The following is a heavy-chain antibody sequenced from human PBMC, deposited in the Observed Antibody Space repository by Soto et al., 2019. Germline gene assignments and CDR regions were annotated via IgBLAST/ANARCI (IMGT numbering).Heavy chain of an antibody. Sequence: QVQLVQSGAEVKKPGSSVKVSCKASGGTFSSYTISWVRQAPGQGLEWMGRIIPILGIANYAQKFQGRVTITADKSTSTAYMELSSLRSEDMAVYYCARDSPPYCSSTSCPNQRVGFDYWGQGTLVTVSS. D-gene: IGHD2-2*01. CDR2: IIPILGIA. V-gene: IGHV1-69*08. CDR3: ARDSPPYCSSTSCPNQRVGFDY. J-gene: IGHJ4*02. CDR1: GGTFSSYT.